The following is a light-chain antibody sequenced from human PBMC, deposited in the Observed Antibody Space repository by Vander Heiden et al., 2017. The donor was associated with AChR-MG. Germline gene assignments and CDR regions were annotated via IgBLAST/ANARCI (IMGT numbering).Light chain of an antibody. CDR2: GAS. V-gene: IGKV3-20*01. Sequence: VLTQPPGTLSLSPGERATLSCRASQSVSSSYLAWYQQKPGQAPRLLIYGASSRATGIPDRFSGSGSGTDFTLTISRLEPEDFAVYYCQQYGSSPWTFGQGTKVEIK. J-gene: IGKJ1*01. CDR1: QSVSSSY. CDR3: QQYGSSPWT.